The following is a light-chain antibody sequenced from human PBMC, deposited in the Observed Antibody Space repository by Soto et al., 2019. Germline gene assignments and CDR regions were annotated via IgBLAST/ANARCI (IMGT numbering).Light chain of an antibody. Sequence: EIVLTQSPATLSLSPGERATLSCRASQSVSSYLAWYQQKPGQAPRLLIYDASNRATVIPARFSGGGSGTDFTLTISSLEPEDFAVYYCQQRSNWPPITFGQGTRLEIK. CDR1: QSVSSY. CDR2: DAS. V-gene: IGKV3-11*01. CDR3: QQRSNWPPIT. J-gene: IGKJ5*01.